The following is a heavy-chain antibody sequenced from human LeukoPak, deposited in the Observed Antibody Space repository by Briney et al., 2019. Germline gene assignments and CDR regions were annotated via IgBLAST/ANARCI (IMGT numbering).Heavy chain of an antibody. CDR2: IRAYNGDT. D-gene: IGHD6-13*01. CDR3: AVRNRSSWSPFVF. V-gene: IGHV1-18*01. CDR1: GYTFTNYG. J-gene: IGHJ4*02. Sequence: ASVNVSCKASGYTFTNYGNSWVRQPPGQGLEWMGWIRAYNGDTSYAQKLQDRVTMTTDTTTSTAYMELRSVRSDDTGVYYCAVRNRSSWSPFVFWGQGTLVT.